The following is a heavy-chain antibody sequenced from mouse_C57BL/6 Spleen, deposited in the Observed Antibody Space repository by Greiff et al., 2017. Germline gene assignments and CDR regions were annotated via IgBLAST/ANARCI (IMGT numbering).Heavy chain of an antibody. CDR1: GYTFTSYG. J-gene: IGHJ4*01. CDR2: IYPRSGNT. D-gene: IGHD1-1*01. V-gene: IGHV1-81*01. CDR3: ARDDDGSSYGNYAMDY. Sequence: VQLQQSGAELARPGASVQLSCKASGYTFTSYGISWVKQRTGQGLEWIGEIYPRSGNTYYNEKFKGKATLTADKSSSTAYMELRSLTSEDSAVYFCARDDDGSSYGNYAMDYWGQGTSVTVSS.